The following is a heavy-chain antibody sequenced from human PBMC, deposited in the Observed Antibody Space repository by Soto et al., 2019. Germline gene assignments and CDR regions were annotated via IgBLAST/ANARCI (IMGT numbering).Heavy chain of an antibody. D-gene: IGHD3-9*01. V-gene: IGHV1-3*01. CDR1: GYTFTSYA. CDR3: ARAHYDILTGYSLNWFDP. J-gene: IGHJ5*02. Sequence: ASVKVSCKASGYTFTSYAMHWVRQAPGQRLEWMGWINAGNGNTKYSQKNQGRVTITRDTSASTAYMELSSLRSEDTAVYYCARAHYDILTGYSLNWFDPWGQGTLVTVSS. CDR2: INAGNGNT.